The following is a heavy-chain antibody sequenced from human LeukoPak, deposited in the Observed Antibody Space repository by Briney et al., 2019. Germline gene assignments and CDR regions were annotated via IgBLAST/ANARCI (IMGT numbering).Heavy chain of an antibody. CDR2: ITSGGDYI. Sequence: GGSLRLSCAASGFTFNTFNMNWVRQAPGKGLEWVSSITSGGDYIYDADSVKGRFTTSRDNAKNSLYLQLNSLRVEDTAVYYCARGHYDVLAASYKWTPDYWGQGTLVTVSS. CDR1: GFTFNTFN. CDR3: ARGHYDVLAASYKWTPDY. J-gene: IGHJ4*02. D-gene: IGHD3-9*01. V-gene: IGHV3-21*01.